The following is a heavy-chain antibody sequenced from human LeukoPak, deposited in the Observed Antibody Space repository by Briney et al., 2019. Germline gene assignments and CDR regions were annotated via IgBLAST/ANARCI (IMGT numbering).Heavy chain of an antibody. J-gene: IGHJ4*02. Sequence: SVKVSCKASGGTFSSYAISWVRQAPGQGLEWMGGIIPIFGTANYAQKFQGRVTITADESTSTAYMELSSLRSEDTAVYYCASATLGSGSYQPLGTRFDYWGQGTLVTVSS. V-gene: IGHV1-69*13. CDR2: IIPIFGTA. D-gene: IGHD3-10*01. CDR1: GGTFSSYA. CDR3: ASATLGSGSYQPLGTRFDY.